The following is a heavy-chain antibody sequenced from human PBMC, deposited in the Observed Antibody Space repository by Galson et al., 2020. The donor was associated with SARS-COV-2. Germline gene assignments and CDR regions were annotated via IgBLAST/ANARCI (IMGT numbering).Heavy chain of an antibody. CDR2: ISSSGSYT. V-gene: IGHV3-11*06. Sequence: GESLKISCVASGFSFSDYYMSWIHQAPGKGLEWISYISSSGSYTNYADSVKGRFTISRDNAKNSLYLEVNSLRAEDTAVYYCARNGRECSGGICYGAEYFQHWGQGTLVTVSS. J-gene: IGHJ1*01. D-gene: IGHD2-15*01. CDR3: ARNGRECSGGICYGAEYFQH. CDR1: GFSFSDYY.